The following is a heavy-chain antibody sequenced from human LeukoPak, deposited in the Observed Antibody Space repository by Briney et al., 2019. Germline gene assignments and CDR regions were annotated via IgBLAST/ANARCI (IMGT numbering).Heavy chain of an antibody. CDR1: GGSISSYY. CDR2: IYYSGST. CDR3: ARLNSSGYYYGWFDP. D-gene: IGHD3-22*01. V-gene: IGHV4-59*01. J-gene: IGHJ5*02. Sequence: ETLSLTCTVSGGSISSYYWSWIRQPPGKGLEWIGYIYYSGSTNYNPSLKSRVTISVDTSKNQFSLKLSSVTAADTAVYYCARLNSSGYYYGWFDPWGQGTLVTVSS.